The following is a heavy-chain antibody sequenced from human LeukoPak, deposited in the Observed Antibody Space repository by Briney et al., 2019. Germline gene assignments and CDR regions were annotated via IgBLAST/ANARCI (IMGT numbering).Heavy chain of an antibody. V-gene: IGHV4-61*01. J-gene: IGHJ4*02. Sequence: SETLSLTCTVSGGSVSSGSYYWSWIRQPPGKGLEWIGYIYYSGSTNYNPSLKSRVTISVDTSKNQFYLNLSSVTAADTALYYCARGGSYGDHWGQGTLVTVSS. D-gene: IGHD1-26*01. CDR2: IYYSGST. CDR3: ARGGSYGDH. CDR1: GGSVSSGSYY.